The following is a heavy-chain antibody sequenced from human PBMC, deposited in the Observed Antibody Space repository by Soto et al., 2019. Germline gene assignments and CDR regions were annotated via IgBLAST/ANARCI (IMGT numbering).Heavy chain of an antibody. CDR1: GYTFTSYY. CDR2: INPSGGST. V-gene: IGHV1-46*01. J-gene: IGHJ5*02. Sequence: ASVKVSCKASGYTFTSYYMHWVRQAPGQGLEWMGIINPSGGSTSYAQKFQGRVTMTRDTSTSTVYMELSSLRSEDTAVYYCARDIRGAGEGNWFDPWGQGTLVTVSS. D-gene: IGHD3-3*02. CDR3: ARDIRGAGEGNWFDP.